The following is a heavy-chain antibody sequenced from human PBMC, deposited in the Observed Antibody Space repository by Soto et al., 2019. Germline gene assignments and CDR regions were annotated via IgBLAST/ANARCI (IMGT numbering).Heavy chain of an antibody. CDR2: IYYSGST. CDR1: GGSISSYY. Sequence: SETLSLTCTVSGGSISSYYWSWIRQPPGKGLEWIGYIYYSGSTNYSPSLKSRVTISVDTSKNQFSLKLSSVTAADTAVYYCARGESSSRYYMDVWGKGTTVTVSS. J-gene: IGHJ6*03. D-gene: IGHD6-6*01. V-gene: IGHV4-59*01. CDR3: ARGESSSRYYMDV.